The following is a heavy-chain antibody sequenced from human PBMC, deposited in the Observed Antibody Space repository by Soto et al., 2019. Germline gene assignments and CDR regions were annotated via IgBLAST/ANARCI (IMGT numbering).Heavy chain of an antibody. D-gene: IGHD6-6*01. CDR2: ISGSDSST. V-gene: IGHV3-23*01. J-gene: IGHJ6*02. CDR3: ARVLCGSSSCHYYFYGMDV. CDR1: GFSFSSYA. Sequence: EVQLLESGGGLVQPGGSLRLSCAASGFSFSSYAMNWVRQAPGKGLECVSVISGSDSSTYYADSVEGRFTISRDNSKNTLYLYMNSLRAADTAVYYCARVLCGSSSCHYYFYGMDVWGQGTTVTVSS.